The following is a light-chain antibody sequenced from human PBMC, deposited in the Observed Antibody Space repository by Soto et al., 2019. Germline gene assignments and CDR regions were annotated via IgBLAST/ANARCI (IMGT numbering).Light chain of an antibody. CDR3: QQYKNWPLT. CDR1: QSVSSN. V-gene: IGKV3-15*01. CDR2: GAS. J-gene: IGKJ4*01. Sequence: EIVMTQSPATLSVSPGERAALSCRASQSVSSNFAWYQQKPGQAPRLLIYGASTRATGIPARFSGSGSGTEFTLPISSLQSEDFAVYYCQQYKNWPLTFGGGTKGEIK.